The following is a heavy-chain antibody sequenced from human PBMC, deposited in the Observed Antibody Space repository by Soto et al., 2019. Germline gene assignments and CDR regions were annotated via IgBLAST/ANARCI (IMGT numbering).Heavy chain of an antibody. V-gene: IGHV3-53*01. Sequence: EVQLVESGGGLIQPGGSLRLSCAASGFTFSSNDMNWVRQATGKGLEGVSLIYSSGSTSYAASVKGRFTISRDNSKNTLYLQMSSLSAEDTAVYYCATRPLLPGAPWGQGTMVTVSS. CDR3: ATRPLLPGAP. CDR1: GFTFSSND. J-gene: IGHJ3*01. D-gene: IGHD3-22*01. CDR2: IYSSGST.